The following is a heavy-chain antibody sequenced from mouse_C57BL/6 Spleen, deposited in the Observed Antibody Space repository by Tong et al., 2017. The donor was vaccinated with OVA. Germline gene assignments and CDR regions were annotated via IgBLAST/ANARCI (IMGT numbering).Heavy chain of an antibody. D-gene: IGHD1-1*01. CDR2: INPNNGGT. V-gene: IGHV1-22*01. CDR3: ARTLRAFAY. Sequence: QLQESGPELVKPGASVKMSCKASGYTFTDYNMHWVKQSHGKSLEWIGYINPNNGGTSYNQKFKGKATLTVDKSSSTAYMQLSSLTSEDSAVYYCARTLRAFAYWGQGTLVTVSA. CDR1: GYTFTDYN. J-gene: IGHJ3*01.